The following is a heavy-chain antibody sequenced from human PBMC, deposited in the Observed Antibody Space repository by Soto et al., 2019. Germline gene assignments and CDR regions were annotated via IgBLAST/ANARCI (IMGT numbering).Heavy chain of an antibody. CDR1: GGTFSTFG. CDR3: AKSAPMDAGDKYYYDF. V-gene: IGHV1-69*01. J-gene: IGHJ4*02. CDR2: IIPFFGTA. Sequence: QVQLVQSGTEVKKTGSSVKVSCKASGGTFSTFGISWVRQAPGQGLEWMGGIIPFFGTARYSQKFEDRITITADESTNTVYMGLRSLTSEETAIYYCAKSAPMDAGDKYYYDFWGQGALVTVSS. D-gene: IGHD4-17*01.